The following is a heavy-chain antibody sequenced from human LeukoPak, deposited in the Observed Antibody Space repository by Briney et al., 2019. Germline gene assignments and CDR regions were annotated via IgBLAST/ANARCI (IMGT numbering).Heavy chain of an antibody. J-gene: IGHJ6*03. Sequence: PGGSLRLSCAASRFTFSSYGMHWVRQAPGKGLEWVAFIRYDGSNKYYADSVKGRFTISRDNSKNTLYLQMNSLRAEDTAVYYCAKEQYQPFSLYYYYMDVWGKGTTVTISS. CDR1: RFTFSSYG. CDR2: IRYDGSNK. D-gene: IGHD4-11*01. V-gene: IGHV3-30*02. CDR3: AKEQYQPFSLYYYYMDV.